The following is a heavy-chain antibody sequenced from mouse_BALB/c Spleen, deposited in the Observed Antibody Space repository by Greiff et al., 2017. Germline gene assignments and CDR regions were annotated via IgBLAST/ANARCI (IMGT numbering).Heavy chain of an antibody. CDR3: ARTGASWFAY. D-gene: IGHD6-1*01. CDR1: GYTFTDYV. V-gene: IGHV1-77*01. Sequence: VQLQQSGPELVKPGASVKMSCKASGYTFTDYVISWVKQRTGQGLEWIGEIYPGSGSTYYNEKFKGQATLTADKSSNTAYMQLSSLTSEDSAVYFCARTGASWFAYWGQGTLVTVSA. J-gene: IGHJ3*01. CDR2: IYPGSGST.